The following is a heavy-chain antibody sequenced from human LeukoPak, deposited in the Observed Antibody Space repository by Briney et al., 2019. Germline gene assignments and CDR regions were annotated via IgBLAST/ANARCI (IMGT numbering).Heavy chain of an antibody. D-gene: IGHD4-17*01. V-gene: IGHV1-2*02. J-gene: IGHJ3*02. CDR2: INPNSGGT. CDR3: ARFEWGPDYGDYVRYDAFDI. Sequence: ASVKVSCKASGYTFTGYYMHWVRQAPGQGLEWMGWINPNSGGTNYAQKFLGRVTMTRDTSISTAYMELSRLRSDDTAVYYCARFEWGPDYGDYVRYDAFDIWGQGTMVTVSS. CDR1: GYTFTGYY.